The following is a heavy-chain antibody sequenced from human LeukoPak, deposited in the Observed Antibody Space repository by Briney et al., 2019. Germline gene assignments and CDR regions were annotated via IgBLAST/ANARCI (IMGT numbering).Heavy chain of an antibody. D-gene: IGHD4-17*01. CDR3: ARDRGQYGDYNWFDP. CDR2: ISYDGSNK. CDR1: GFTFSSYA. J-gene: IGHJ5*02. Sequence: GGSLRLSCAASGFTFSSYAMHWVRQAPGKGLEWVAVISYDGSNKYYADSVKGRFTTSRDNSKNTLYLQMNSLRAEDTAVYYCARDRGQYGDYNWFDPWGQGTLVTVSS. V-gene: IGHV3-30-3*01.